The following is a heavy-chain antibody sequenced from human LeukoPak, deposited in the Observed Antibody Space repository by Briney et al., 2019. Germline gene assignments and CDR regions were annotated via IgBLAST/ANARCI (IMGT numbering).Heavy chain of an antibody. CDR1: GGSFSGYY. CDR3: ARSGYSSGWYLNKDCYYYYGMDV. CDR2: INHSGST. D-gene: IGHD6-19*01. V-gene: IGHV4-34*01. J-gene: IGHJ6*02. Sequence: PSETLSLTCAVYGGSFSGYYWSWIRQPPGKGLEWIGEINHSGSTKYNPSLKSRVTISVDTSKNQFSLKLSSVTAADTAVYYCARSGYSSGWYLNKDCYYYYGMDVWGQGTTVTVSS.